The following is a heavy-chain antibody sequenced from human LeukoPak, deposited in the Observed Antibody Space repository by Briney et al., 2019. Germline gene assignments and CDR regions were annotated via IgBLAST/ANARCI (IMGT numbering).Heavy chain of an antibody. D-gene: IGHD2-15*01. V-gene: IGHV1-8*01. CDR2: MNPNSGNT. Sequence: ASVKVSCKASGYTFTSYDINWVRQATGQGLEWMGWMNPNSGNTGYAQKFQGRVTMTRNTSISTAYMELSSLRSEDTAVYYCARSGDSFTPFDYWGQGTLVTVSS. CDR3: ARSGDSFTPFDY. J-gene: IGHJ4*02. CDR1: GYTFTSYD.